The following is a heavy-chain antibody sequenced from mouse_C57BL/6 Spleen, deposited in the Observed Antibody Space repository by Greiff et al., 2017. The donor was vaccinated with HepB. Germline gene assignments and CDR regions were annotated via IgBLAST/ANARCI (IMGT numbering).Heavy chain of an antibody. CDR2: IYWDDDK. V-gene: IGHV8-12*01. Sequence: QVQLKESGPGILQSSQTLSLTCSFSGFSLSTSGMGVSWIRQPSGKGLEWLAHIYWDDDKRYNPSLKSRLTISKDTSRNQVFLKITSVDTADTATYYCARRKIYYYGSSYAMDYWGQGTSVTVSS. D-gene: IGHD1-1*01. CDR3: ARRKIYYYGSSYAMDY. CDR1: GFSLSTSGMG. J-gene: IGHJ4*01.